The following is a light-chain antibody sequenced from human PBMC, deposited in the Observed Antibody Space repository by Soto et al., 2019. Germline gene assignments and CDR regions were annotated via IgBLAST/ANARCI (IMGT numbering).Light chain of an antibody. CDR2: GAS. Sequence: EIVMTQSPVTLSVSPGERATLSCRASQSVSSDLAWYQQKPGQAPRLLLYGASTRATGIPARFSGSGSGTEVTLTISSLQSEDFAIYYCQQYHNWLMYTFGQGTKLEI. V-gene: IGKV3-15*01. CDR1: QSVSSD. CDR3: QQYHNWLMYT. J-gene: IGKJ2*01.